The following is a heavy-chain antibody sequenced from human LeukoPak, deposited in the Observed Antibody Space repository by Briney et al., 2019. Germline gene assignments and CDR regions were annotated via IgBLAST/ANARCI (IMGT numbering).Heavy chain of an antibody. V-gene: IGHV4-39*01. J-gene: IGHJ4*02. Sequence: SETLSLTCTVSGGSNSSSTYYWGWIRQPPGKGLEWIGSVYYTGSTYYNPSLKSRITILLDTSKNQISLKLSSVTAADTAVYYCSRGSYDILTGYSTLGEYWGQGTLVTVSS. D-gene: IGHD3-9*01. CDR1: GGSNSSSTYY. CDR2: VYYTGST. CDR3: SRGSYDILTGYSTLGEY.